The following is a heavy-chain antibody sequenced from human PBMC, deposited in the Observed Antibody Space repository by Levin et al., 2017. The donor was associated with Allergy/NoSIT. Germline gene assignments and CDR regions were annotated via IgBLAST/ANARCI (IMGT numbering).Heavy chain of an antibody. CDR3: ARESGDYGDYDSHLDY. CDR2: ISSSGSTI. J-gene: IGHJ4*02. Sequence: SCAASGFTFSDYYMSWIRQAPGKGLEWVSYISSSGSTIYYADSVKGRFTISRDNAKNSLYLQMNSLRAEDTAVYYCARESGDYGDYDSHLDYWGQGTLVTVSS. CDR1: GFTFSDYY. V-gene: IGHV3-11*01. D-gene: IGHD4-17*01.